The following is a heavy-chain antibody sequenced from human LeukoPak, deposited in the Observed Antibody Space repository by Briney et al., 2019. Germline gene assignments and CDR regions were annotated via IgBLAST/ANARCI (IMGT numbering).Heavy chain of an antibody. D-gene: IGHD1-26*01. V-gene: IGHV3-74*01. CDR1: GFTFRSYW. Sequence: GGSLRLSCAASGFTFRSYWMHWVRQAPGKGLVWVSRINSDGSSTSYADSVKGRFTISRDNAKNTLYLQMNSLRAEDTAVYYCARDRIVGVTIDAFDIWGQGTMVTVSS. CDR3: ARDRIVGVTIDAFDI. CDR2: INSDGSST. J-gene: IGHJ3*02.